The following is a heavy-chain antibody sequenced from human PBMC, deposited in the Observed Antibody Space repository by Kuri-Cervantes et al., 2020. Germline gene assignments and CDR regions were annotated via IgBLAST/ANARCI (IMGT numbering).Heavy chain of an antibody. Sequence: ASVKVSCKASGYTFTSYGISWVRQAPGQGLEWMGWINPNSGGTNYAQKFQGRVTMTRDTSISTAYMELSRLRSDDTAVYYCARTSTVTTGAIDYWGQGTLVTVSS. J-gene: IGHJ4*02. V-gene: IGHV1-2*02. CDR3: ARTSTVTTGAIDY. D-gene: IGHD4-17*01. CDR2: INPNSGGT. CDR1: GYTFTSYG.